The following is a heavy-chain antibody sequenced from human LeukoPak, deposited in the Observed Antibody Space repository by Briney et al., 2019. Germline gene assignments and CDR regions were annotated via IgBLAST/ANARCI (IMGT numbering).Heavy chain of an antibody. CDR2: INWNGGST. CDR1: GFTFDDYG. Sequence: GGSLRLSCEASGFTFDDYGMSWVRQAPGKGLEWVSGINWNGGSTGYADSVKGRFTISRDNAKNSLYLQVNSLRAEDTAIYYCARGRYYDSSGPPIDYWGQGTLVTVSS. J-gene: IGHJ4*02. CDR3: ARGRYYDSSGPPIDY. D-gene: IGHD3-22*01. V-gene: IGHV3-20*04.